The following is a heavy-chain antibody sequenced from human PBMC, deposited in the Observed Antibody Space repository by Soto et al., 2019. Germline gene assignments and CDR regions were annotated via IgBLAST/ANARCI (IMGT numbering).Heavy chain of an antibody. Sequence: GGSLRLSCAASGFTFSSYAMSWVRQAPGKGLEWVSAISGSGGSTYYADSVKGRFTISRDNSKNTLYLQMNSLRAEDTAVYYCAKAPIGYDFWIDWFDPWGQGTLVTVSS. CDR1: GFTFSSYA. D-gene: IGHD3-3*01. CDR2: ISGSGGST. V-gene: IGHV3-23*01. J-gene: IGHJ5*02. CDR3: AKAPIGYDFWIDWFDP.